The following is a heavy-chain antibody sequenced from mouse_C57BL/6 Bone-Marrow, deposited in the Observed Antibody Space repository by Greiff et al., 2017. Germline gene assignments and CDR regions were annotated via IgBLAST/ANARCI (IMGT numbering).Heavy chain of an antibody. J-gene: IGHJ3*01. CDR1: GYTFTSYW. Sequence: QVQLQQPGAELVRPGSSVKLSCKASGYTFTSYWMHWVKQRPGQGLEWIGNIYPSDSETHYNQKFKDKATLTVDKSSSTAYMQLSSLTSEDSAVXNYPRENYYGNGSAYWGQGTLGTVSA. CDR2: IYPSDSET. D-gene: IGHD1-1*01. CDR3: PRENYYGNGSAY. V-gene: IGHV1-61*01.